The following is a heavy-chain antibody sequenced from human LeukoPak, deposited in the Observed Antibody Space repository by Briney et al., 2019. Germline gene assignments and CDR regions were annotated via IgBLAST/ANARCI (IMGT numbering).Heavy chain of an antibody. D-gene: IGHD2-8*02. V-gene: IGHV3-48*02. CDR3: ARDETGVGSGGIDF. CDR1: GFIFRSYI. CDR2: ISSGGSTI. J-gene: IGHJ4*02. Sequence: PGGSLRLSCTTSGFIFRSYIMNWVRQAPGKGLVWVAYISSGGSTIYYADSVRGRFTISRDSARNSLYLQMDSLRDEDTAVYYCARDETGVGSGGIDFWGQGTLVTVSS.